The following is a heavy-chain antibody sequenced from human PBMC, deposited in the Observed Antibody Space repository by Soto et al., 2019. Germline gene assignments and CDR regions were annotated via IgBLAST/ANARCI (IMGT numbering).Heavy chain of an antibody. V-gene: IGHV1-3*01. Sequence: ASVKVSCKASGYTFASYAMHWVRQAPGQRLEWMGWINAGNGNTKYSQKFQGRVTITRDTSASTAYMELSSLRSEDTAVYYCARTNCSGGRRYRHLDYWGQGTLVTVSS. CDR2: INAGNGNT. D-gene: IGHD2-15*01. J-gene: IGHJ4*02. CDR1: GYTFASYA. CDR3: ARTNCSGGRRYRHLDY.